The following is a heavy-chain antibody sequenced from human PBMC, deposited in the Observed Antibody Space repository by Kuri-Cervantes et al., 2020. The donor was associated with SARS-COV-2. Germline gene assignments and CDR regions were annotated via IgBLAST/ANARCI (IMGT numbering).Heavy chain of an antibody. J-gene: IGHJ6*02. CDR1: GGSISSSNW. CDR3: ARAGVAAAGQDYYYYYGMDV. CDR2: INHSGST. V-gene: IGHV4-4*02. D-gene: IGHD6-13*01. Sequence: GSLRLSCAVSGGSISSSNWWSWVRQPPGKGLEWIGEINHSGSTDYNPSLKSRVTISVDTSKNQFSLKLSSVTAADTAVYYCARAGVAAAGQDYYYYYGMDVWGQGTTVTVSS.